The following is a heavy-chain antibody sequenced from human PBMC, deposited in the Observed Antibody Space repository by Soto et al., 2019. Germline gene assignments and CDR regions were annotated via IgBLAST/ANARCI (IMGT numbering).Heavy chain of an antibody. CDR3: AKESFSPKAYWFFDL. CDR1: GFTYSTFG. Sequence: VQLVESGGGVVQPGRSLRLSRAASGFTYSTFGMHWVRQAPGKGLEWVAVIAADGLAQYYADSVKGRFTISRDSSENTLFLQINNLGAEDTAVYYCAKESFSPKAYWFFDLWGRGTLVTVSS. J-gene: IGHJ2*01. V-gene: IGHV3-30*18. CDR2: IAADGLAQ.